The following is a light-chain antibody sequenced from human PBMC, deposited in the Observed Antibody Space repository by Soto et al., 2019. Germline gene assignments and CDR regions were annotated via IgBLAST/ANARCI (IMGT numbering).Light chain of an antibody. CDR3: QRDNHY. V-gene: IGKV1-5*01. CDR1: QSIGGW. Sequence: DIQMTQSPSTLSASVGDRVTITCRASQSIGGWLAWYQQKPGKAPKFLIYDVSNLASGVPSRFSGSGSGTEFTLSISSLQPDEFATYYWQRDNHYFGGGTKVDIK. CDR2: DVS. J-gene: IGKJ4*01.